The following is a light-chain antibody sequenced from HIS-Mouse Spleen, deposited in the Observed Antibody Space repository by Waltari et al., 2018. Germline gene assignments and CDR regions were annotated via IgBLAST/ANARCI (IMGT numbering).Light chain of an antibody. Sequence: DIVMTQSPDSLAVSLGERATINCKSSQSVLYRSNNKNYLAWYQQKPGQPPKLLIYWASTRESGVPDRFSGSGSGTDFTLTISSLQAEDVAVYYCQQYYSTRTFGQGTKVEIK. CDR2: WAS. CDR3: QQYYSTRT. V-gene: IGKV4-1*01. CDR1: QSVLYRSNNKNY. J-gene: IGKJ1*01.